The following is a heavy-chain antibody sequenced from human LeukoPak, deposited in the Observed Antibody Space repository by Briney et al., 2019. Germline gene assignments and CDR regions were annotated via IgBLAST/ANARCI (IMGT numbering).Heavy chain of an antibody. Sequence: GGSLRLSCAASGFTFSSYSMNWVRQAPGKGLEWVSSISSSSSYIYYADSVKGRFTISRDNAKNSLYLQMNSLRAEDTAVYYCARGSFGSGSYYVSWGQGTLVTVSS. V-gene: IGHV3-21*01. J-gene: IGHJ4*02. CDR3: ARGSFGSGSYYVS. D-gene: IGHD1-26*01. CDR2: ISSSSSYI. CDR1: GFTFSSYS.